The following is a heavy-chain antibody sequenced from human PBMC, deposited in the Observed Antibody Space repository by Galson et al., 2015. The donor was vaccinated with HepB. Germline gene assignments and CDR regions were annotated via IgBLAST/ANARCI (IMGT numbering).Heavy chain of an antibody. Sequence: LRLSCAASGFTFSSYAMHWIRQPPGKGLEWIGEINHSGSTNYNPSLKSRVTISVDTSKNQFSLKLSSVTAADTAVYYCARSRWERGSRSSSWYVGYWYFDLWGRGTLVTVSS. CDR2: INHSGST. J-gene: IGHJ2*01. D-gene: IGHD6-13*01. CDR1: GFTFSSYA. CDR3: ARSRWERGSRSSSWYVGYWYFDL. V-gene: IGHV4-34*01.